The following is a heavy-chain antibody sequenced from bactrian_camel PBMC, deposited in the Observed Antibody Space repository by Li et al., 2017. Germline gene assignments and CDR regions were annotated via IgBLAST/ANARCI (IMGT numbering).Heavy chain of an antibody. Sequence: HVQLVESGGGSVQAGGSLRLSCTTYVSIDSRSCMGWFRQAPGKEREGVAIIGGDDTTTYADSVKGRFTISRDSAKNALYLQLSCAQTEDTAMYYCARVPVYGLGILGQGTQVTVS. J-gene: IGHJ4*01. CDR1: VSIDSRSC. D-gene: IGHD5*01. CDR2: IIGGDDTT. V-gene: IGHV3S68*01.